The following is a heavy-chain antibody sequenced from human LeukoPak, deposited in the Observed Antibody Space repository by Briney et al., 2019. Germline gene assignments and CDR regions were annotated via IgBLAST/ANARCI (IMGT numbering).Heavy chain of an antibody. Sequence: SETLSLTCTVSVGSLSSGSYYWSWIRQPAGKGLEWLGRIYTSGSTNYNPSLKSRVTISVDTSKNQFSLKLSSVTAADTAVYYCARVPYCSGGSCYSWFDPWGQGTLVTVSS. CDR2: IYTSGST. J-gene: IGHJ5*02. CDR3: ARVPYCSGGSCYSWFDP. D-gene: IGHD2-15*01. V-gene: IGHV4-61*02. CDR1: VGSLSSGSYY.